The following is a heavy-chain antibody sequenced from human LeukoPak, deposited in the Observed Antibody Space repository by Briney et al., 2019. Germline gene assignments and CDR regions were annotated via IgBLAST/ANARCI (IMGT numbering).Heavy chain of an antibody. J-gene: IGHJ3*02. V-gene: IGHV4-59*01. D-gene: IGHD3-10*01. CDR3: ASHYGSGSYYWAFDI. Sequence: SETLSLTCTVSGGSISSYYWSWIRQPSGKGLEWIGYIYYSGSTNYNPSLKSRVTISVDTSKNQFSLKLSSVTAADTAVYYCASHYGSGSYYWAFDIWGQGTMVTVSS. CDR2: IYYSGST. CDR1: GGSISSYY.